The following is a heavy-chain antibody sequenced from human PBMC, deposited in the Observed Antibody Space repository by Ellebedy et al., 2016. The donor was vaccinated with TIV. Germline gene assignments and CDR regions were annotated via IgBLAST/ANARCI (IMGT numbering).Heavy chain of an antibody. Sequence: GGSLRLSXAASGFTFSSYGMHWVRQAPGKGLEWVAVISYDGSNKYYADSVKGRFTISRDNSKNTLYLQMNSLRAEDTAVYYCAKDLGAPDSLYMDVWGQGTTVTVSS. CDR1: GFTFSSYG. CDR3: AKDLGAPDSLYMDV. V-gene: IGHV3-30*18. CDR2: ISYDGSNK. J-gene: IGHJ6*02. D-gene: IGHD1-26*01.